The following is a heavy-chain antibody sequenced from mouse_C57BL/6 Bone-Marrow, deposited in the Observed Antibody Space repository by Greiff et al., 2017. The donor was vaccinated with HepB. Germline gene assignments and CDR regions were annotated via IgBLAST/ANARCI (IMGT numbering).Heavy chain of an antibody. V-gene: IGHV1-78*01. J-gene: IGHJ4*01. CDR2: IYPRDGST. D-gene: IGHD1-1*01. CDR3: AREGFLYYYAMDY. Sequence: VKLVESDAELVKPGASVKISCKVSGYTFTDHTIHWMKQRPEQGLEWIGYIYPRDGSTKYNEKFKGKATLTADKSSSTAYMQLNSLTSEDSAVYFCAREGFLYYYAMDYWGQGTSVTVSS. CDR1: GYTFTDHT.